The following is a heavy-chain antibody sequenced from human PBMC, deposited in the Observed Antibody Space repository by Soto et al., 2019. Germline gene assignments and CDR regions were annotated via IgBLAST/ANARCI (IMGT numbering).Heavy chain of an antibody. Sequence: GGSLRLSCAASGFTFTRYSMNWVRQAPGKGLEWVSSISSTTNYIYYADSMKGRFTVSRDNAKNSVYLEMNSLSAEDTALYYCARESEDLTSNFDYWGQGTLVTVSA. J-gene: IGHJ4*02. CDR1: GFTFTRYS. CDR2: ISSTTNYI. CDR3: ARESEDLTSNFDY. V-gene: IGHV3-21*01.